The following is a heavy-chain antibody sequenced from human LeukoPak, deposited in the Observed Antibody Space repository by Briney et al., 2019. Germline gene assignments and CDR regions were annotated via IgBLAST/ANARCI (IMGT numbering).Heavy chain of an antibody. CDR3: ARPPSHSSSALIFDY. CDR1: GFRFSSYW. J-gene: IGHJ4*02. Sequence: GGSLRLSCAASGFRFSSYWMTWVRQAPGKGLEWVARIDQRGSDKHYVDSVKGRFTVSRDNAKNSLFLQMNSPRAEDTAVYYCARPPSHSSSALIFDYWGQGTLVTVSS. CDR2: IDQRGSDK. D-gene: IGHD2-15*01. V-gene: IGHV3-7*01.